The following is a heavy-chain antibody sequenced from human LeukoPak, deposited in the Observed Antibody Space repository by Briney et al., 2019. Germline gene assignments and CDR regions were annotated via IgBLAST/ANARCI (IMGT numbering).Heavy chain of an antibody. CDR1: GYTFTSYD. Sequence: ASVKVSCKASGYTFTSYDVNWVRQATGQGLEWMGWMNPNSGNTGYAQKFQGRVTITRNTSISTAYMELSSLRSEDTAVYYCARDRATGTTRNWFDPWGQGTLVTVSS. V-gene: IGHV1-8*03. CDR3: ARDRATGTTRNWFDP. J-gene: IGHJ5*02. CDR2: MNPNSGNT. D-gene: IGHD1-1*01.